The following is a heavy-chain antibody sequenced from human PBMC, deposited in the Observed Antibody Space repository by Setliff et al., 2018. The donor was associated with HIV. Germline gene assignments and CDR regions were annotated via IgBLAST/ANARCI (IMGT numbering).Heavy chain of an antibody. D-gene: IGHD1-26*01. J-gene: IGHJ4*02. CDR3: VRAPPCKWEPSQDY. Sequence: LSLTCAVYGGSFNGYSWTWIRQPPGKGLEWIGSIYYSGSTYYNPSLNSRVTISVDTSKNQFSLKLSSVTAADTAVYYCVRAPPCKWEPSQDYWGQGTLVTVSS. V-gene: IGHV4-34*01. CDR2: IYYSGST. CDR1: GGSFNGYS.